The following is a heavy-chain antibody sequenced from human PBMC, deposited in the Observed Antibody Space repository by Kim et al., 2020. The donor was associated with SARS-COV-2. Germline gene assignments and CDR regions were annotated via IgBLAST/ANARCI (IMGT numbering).Heavy chain of an antibody. CDR1: GGSFSGYY. Sequence: SETLSLTCAVYGGSFSGYYWSWIRQPPGKGLEWIGEINHSGSTNYNPSLKSRVTISVDTSKNQFSLKLSSVTAADTAVYYCARVRPSSGWYDRAHRDYWGQGTLVTVSS. D-gene: IGHD6-19*01. J-gene: IGHJ4*02. CDR2: INHSGST. V-gene: IGHV4-34*01. CDR3: ARVRPSSGWYDRAHRDY.